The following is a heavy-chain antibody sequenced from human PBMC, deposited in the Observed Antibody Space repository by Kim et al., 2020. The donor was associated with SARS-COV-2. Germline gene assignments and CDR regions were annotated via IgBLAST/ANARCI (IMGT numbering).Heavy chain of an antibody. D-gene: IGHD2-15*01. Sequence: NYNPSLKGRVTISVDKSKTQSSLKLSSVTAADTAVYYCARVLPEGDYFDYWGQGTLVTVSS. CDR3: ARVLPEGDYFDY. V-gene: IGHV4-4*02. J-gene: IGHJ4*02.